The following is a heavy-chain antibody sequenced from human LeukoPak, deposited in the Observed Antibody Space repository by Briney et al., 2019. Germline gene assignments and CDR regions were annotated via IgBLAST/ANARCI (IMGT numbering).Heavy chain of an antibody. D-gene: IGHD4-17*01. Sequence: GGSLRLSCAASGFTFSNYYMSWIRQAPGKGLEWVSSISSSTSYIYYADSVKGRFTISKDNAKNSLYLQMNSLRAEDTAVYYCARAGGSTVSHSDYWGQGTLVTVSS. CDR1: GFTFSNYY. J-gene: IGHJ4*02. CDR2: ISSSTSYI. CDR3: ARAGGSTVSHSDY. V-gene: IGHV3-11*06.